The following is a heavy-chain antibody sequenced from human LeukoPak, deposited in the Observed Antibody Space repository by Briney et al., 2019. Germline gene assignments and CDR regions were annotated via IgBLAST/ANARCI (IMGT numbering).Heavy chain of an antibody. CDR2: ISSSSSHI. J-gene: IGHJ4*02. CDR1: GFTFSSYS. D-gene: IGHD6-19*01. CDR3: ARDMVAGGPDY. V-gene: IGHV3-21*01. Sequence: SGGSLRLSCAASGFTFSSYSMNWVRQAPGKGLEWVSSISSSSSHIYYADSVKGRFTISRDNAKNTLYLQMNSLRAEDTAVYYCARDMVAGGPDYWGQGTLVTVSS.